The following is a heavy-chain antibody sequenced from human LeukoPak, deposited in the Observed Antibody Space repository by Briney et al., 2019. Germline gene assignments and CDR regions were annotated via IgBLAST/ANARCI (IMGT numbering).Heavy chain of an antibody. Sequence: SETLSLTCTVSGGFISSYYWSWIRQPPGKGLEWIGYIYYSGSTNYNPSLKSRVTVSVDTSKNQFSLKLSSVTAADTAVYYCATGRPLISGSYYEPSLDYWGQGTLVTVSS. CDR3: ATGRPLISGSYYEPSLDY. CDR1: GGFISSYY. J-gene: IGHJ4*02. D-gene: IGHD1-26*01. V-gene: IGHV4-59*08. CDR2: IYYSGST.